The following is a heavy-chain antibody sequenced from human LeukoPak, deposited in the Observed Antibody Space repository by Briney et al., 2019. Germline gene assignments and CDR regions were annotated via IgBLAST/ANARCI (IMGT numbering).Heavy chain of an antibody. J-gene: IGHJ4*02. CDR1: QFSFSSYA. CDR2: ICASGSGT. CDR3: AKAGGGSCHSALDF. V-gene: IGHV3-23*01. D-gene: IGHD2-15*01. Sequence: GGSLRLSCAASQFSFSSYAMSWARQAPGKGLEWVSSICASGSGTYYAGSVKGRFTISRDNSKNTLDLQMNSLRAEDTAVYYCAKAGGGSCHSALDFWGQGTLVTVSS.